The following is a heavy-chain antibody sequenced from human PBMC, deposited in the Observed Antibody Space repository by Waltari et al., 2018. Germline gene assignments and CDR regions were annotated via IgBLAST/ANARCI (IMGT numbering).Heavy chain of an antibody. Sequence: QVQLQESGPGLVKPSETLSLTCAVSGYSISSGYYWGWIRQPPGKGLEWIGSIYHSGSTYYNPSLKSRVTISVDTSKNQFSLKRSSVTAADTAVYYCARHPGYYDSSGLYYFDYWGQGTLVTISS. V-gene: IGHV4-38-2*01. CDR2: IYHSGST. CDR3: ARHPGYYDSSGLYYFDY. J-gene: IGHJ4*02. D-gene: IGHD3-22*01. CDR1: GYSISSGYY.